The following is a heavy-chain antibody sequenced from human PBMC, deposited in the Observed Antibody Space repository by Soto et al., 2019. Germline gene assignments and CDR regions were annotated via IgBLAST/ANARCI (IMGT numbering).Heavy chain of an antibody. Sequence: GGSLRLSCAASGFTFDDYTMHWVRQAPGKGLEWVSLISWDGGSTYYADSVKGRFTISRDNSKNSLYLQMNSLRTEDPALYYCAKGPPAVSRVVFGGMDVWGQGTTVTVSS. CDR2: ISWDGGST. CDR3: AKGPPAVSRVVFGGMDV. V-gene: IGHV3-43*01. D-gene: IGHD3-10*01. J-gene: IGHJ6*02. CDR1: GFTFDDYT.